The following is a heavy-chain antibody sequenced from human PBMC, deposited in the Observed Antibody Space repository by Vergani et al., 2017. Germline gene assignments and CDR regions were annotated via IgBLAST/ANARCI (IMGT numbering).Heavy chain of an antibody. J-gene: IGHJ4*02. D-gene: IGHD6-13*01. CDR2: ISYDGSNT. CDR3: ARAPSALDSSSGIDY. CDR1: GFTFSSYA. Sequence: QVQLVESGGGVVQPGRSLRLSCAASGFTFSSYAMHWVRQAPGQGLEWVAVISYDGSNTYYADSVKGRFTISRDNSTNTLYLQMNSLRAEDTAGYYCARAPSALDSSSGIDYGGQGTLVSVSS. V-gene: IGHV3-30*01.